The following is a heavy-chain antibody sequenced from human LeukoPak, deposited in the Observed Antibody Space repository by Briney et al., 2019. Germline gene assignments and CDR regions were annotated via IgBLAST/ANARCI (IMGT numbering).Heavy chain of an antibody. CDR2: FDPEDGET. V-gene: IGHV1-24*01. Sequence: GASVKVSCKVSGYTLTELSMHWVRQAPGKGREWMGGFDPEDGETIYAQKFQGRVTMTEDTSTDTAYMELSSLRSEDTAVYYCATDPPEAVTMSFDYWGQGTLVTVSS. D-gene: IGHD4-11*01. CDR3: ATDPPEAVTMSFDY. CDR1: GYTLTELS. J-gene: IGHJ4*02.